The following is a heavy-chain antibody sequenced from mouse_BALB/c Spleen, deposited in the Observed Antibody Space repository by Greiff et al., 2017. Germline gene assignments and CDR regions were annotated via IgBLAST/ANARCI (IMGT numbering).Heavy chain of an antibody. CDR1: GDSITSGY. D-gene: IGHD2-1*01. Sequence: EVMLVESGPSLVKPSQTLSLTCSVTGDSITSGYWNWIRKFPGNKLEYMGYISYSGSTYYNPSLKSRISITRDTSKNQYYLQLNSVTTEDTATYYCAREGTYGNPFAYWGQGTLVTVSA. J-gene: IGHJ3*01. CDR2: ISYSGST. CDR3: AREGTYGNPFAY. V-gene: IGHV3-8*02.